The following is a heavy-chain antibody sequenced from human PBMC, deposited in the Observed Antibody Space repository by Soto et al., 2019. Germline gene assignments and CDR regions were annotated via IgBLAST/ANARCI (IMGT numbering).Heavy chain of an antibody. Sequence: GESLKISCKGSGYSFTSYWIGWVRQMPGKGLEWMGIIYPGDSDTRYSPSFQGQVTISADKSISTAYLQWSSLKASDTAMYYCARRGIAAAGASAEYFQHWGQGTLVTVSS. CDR3: ARRGIAAAGASAEYFQH. V-gene: IGHV5-51*01. CDR1: GYSFTSYW. D-gene: IGHD6-13*01. CDR2: IYPGDSDT. J-gene: IGHJ1*01.